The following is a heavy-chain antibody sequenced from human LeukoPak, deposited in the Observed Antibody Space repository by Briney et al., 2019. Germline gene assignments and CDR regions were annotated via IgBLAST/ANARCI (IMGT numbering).Heavy chain of an antibody. J-gene: IGHJ5*02. D-gene: IGHD2-2*03. CDR2: IIPTFGTA. Sequence: SVKVSCKASGGTFSSYGISWVRQAPGQGLEWMGRIIPTFGTANYAQKFQGRVTITTDESTSTAYMELSSLRSEDTAVYYCARDLGIVVVPAAEDPNWFDPWGQGTLVTVSS. CDR1: GGTFSSYG. V-gene: IGHV1-69*05. CDR3: ARDLGIVVVPAAEDPNWFDP.